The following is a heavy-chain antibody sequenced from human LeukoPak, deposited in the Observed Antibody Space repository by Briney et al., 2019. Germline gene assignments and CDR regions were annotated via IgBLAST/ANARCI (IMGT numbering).Heavy chain of an antibody. D-gene: IGHD1-26*01. CDR2: MHYSGST. Sequence: SETLSLTCTVSGGSINISDYYWGWIRQPPGKGLEWIGSMHYSGSTYYNPSLKSRVTISVDTSKNQFSLKVSSVTAADTAVYYCARRGTIDSGRPWSWGQGTLVTVSS. J-gene: IGHJ4*02. V-gene: IGHV4-39*01. CDR3: ARRGTIDSGRPWS. CDR1: GGSINISDYY.